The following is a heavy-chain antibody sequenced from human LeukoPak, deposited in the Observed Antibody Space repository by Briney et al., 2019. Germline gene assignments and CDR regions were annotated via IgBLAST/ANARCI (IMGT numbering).Heavy chain of an antibody. D-gene: IGHD3-10*01. CDR2: IGTAGGT. J-gene: IGHJ3*02. V-gene: IGHV3-13*01. CDR1: GFTFSIFD. CDR3: ARTRTYYGSGSFDAFDI. Sequence: GGSLRLSCVASGFTFSIFDMHWVRQTTGNGLEWVSAIGTAGGTYYPGSAKGRFTISRENAKNSLYLQMNRLRAGDTAVYYCARTRTYYGSGSFDAFDIWGQGTMVAVSS.